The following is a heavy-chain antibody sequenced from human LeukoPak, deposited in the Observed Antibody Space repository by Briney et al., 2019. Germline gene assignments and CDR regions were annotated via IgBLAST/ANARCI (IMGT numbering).Heavy chain of an antibody. CDR1: GGSISSSTYS. CDR2: IYYGGST. D-gene: IGHD3-10*01. Sequence: PSETLSLTCTVSGGSISSSTYSWGWLRQPPGKGLEWIGSIYYGGSTYYNPSLKSRVTISVDTSKNQFSLKLSSVTAADTAVYYCARGGYYGSGNDFRFDPWGQGTLVTVSS. V-gene: IGHV4-39*07. CDR3: ARGGYYGSGNDFRFDP. J-gene: IGHJ5*02.